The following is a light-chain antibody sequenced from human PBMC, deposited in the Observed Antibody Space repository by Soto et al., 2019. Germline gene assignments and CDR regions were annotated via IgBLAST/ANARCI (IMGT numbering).Light chain of an antibody. V-gene: IGLV2-14*01. J-gene: IGLJ2*01. Sequence: QSVLTQPASVSGSPGQSITISCTGTSSDVGSYTYVSWSQPRPGKAPKLLIYDVHNRPSGVSDRFSGSKSGNTASLTISGLQAADEADYYCGSYRGDSTEVFGGGTKLTVL. CDR2: DVH. CDR1: SSDVGSYTY. CDR3: GSYRGDSTEV.